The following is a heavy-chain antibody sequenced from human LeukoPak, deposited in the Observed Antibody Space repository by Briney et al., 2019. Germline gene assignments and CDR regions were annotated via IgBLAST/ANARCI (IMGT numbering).Heavy chain of an antibody. J-gene: IGHJ3*02. CDR2: INHRGGT. CDR1: GGSFSGYY. D-gene: IGHD6-19*01. V-gene: IGHV4-34*01. CDR3: VRELAVARAAFDM. Sequence: SETLSLTCAVFGGSFSGYYWSWIRQPPGRGLEWIGEINHRGGTNYNPSLKSRVSISVDTYKNRFSLNLRSVTAADTAVYYCVRELAVARAAFDMWGQGTMVTVSS.